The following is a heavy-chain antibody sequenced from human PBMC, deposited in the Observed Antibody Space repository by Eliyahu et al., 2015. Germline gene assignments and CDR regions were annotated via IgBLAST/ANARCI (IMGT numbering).Heavy chain of an antibody. V-gene: IGHV1-2*02. CDR2: INPHSGGT. CDR1: GYXFTGNX. CDR3: ARETLDYDSFGSDAFDI. J-gene: IGHJ3*02. D-gene: IGHD3-22*01. Sequence: QVQLVQSGAEVKKPGASVKVSCKASGYXFTGNXMHWVRQAPGQGLEWMGWINPHSGGTNFAQKFQDRVTMTRDTSISTAYMELSRLSSDDTAVYYCARETLDYDSFGSDAFDIWGQGTMVTVSS.